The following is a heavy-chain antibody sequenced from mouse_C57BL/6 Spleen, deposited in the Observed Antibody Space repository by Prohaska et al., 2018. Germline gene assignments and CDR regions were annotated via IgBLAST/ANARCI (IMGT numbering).Heavy chain of an antibody. CDR3: ASILDGYYLDY. D-gene: IGHD2-3*01. Sequence: DVQLQESGPGLVKPSQSLSLTCSVTGYSITSSYYWNWIRQFPGNKLEWMGYISYDGSNNYNPSLKNRISITRDTSKNQFFLKLNSVTTEDTATYYCASILDGYYLDYWGQGTTLTVSS. CDR1: GYSITSSYY. CDR2: ISYDGSN. V-gene: IGHV3-6*01. J-gene: IGHJ2*01.